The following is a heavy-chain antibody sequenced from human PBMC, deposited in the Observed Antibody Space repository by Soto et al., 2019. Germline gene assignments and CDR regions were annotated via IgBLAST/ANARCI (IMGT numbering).Heavy chain of an antibody. Sequence: GGSLRLSCAASGFTFSSYAMHWVRQAPGKGLEWVAVISYDGSNKYYADSVKGRFTISRDNSKNTLYLQMNSLRAEDTAVCYCARSRGPHCSGGSCYSGYFDYWGQGTLVTVSS. CDR1: GFTFSSYA. D-gene: IGHD2-15*01. J-gene: IGHJ4*02. CDR2: ISYDGSNK. CDR3: ARSRGPHCSGGSCYSGYFDY. V-gene: IGHV3-30-3*01.